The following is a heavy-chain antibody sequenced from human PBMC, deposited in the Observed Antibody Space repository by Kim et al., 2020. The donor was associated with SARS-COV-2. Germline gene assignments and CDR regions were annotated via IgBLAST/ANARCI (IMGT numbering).Heavy chain of an antibody. V-gene: IGHV3-30-3*01. CDR3: ATDPGSRLRGLTYSYYGMDV. Sequence: GGSLRLSCAASGFTFSSCAIHWVRQAPGKGLEWVAGISYDGSNKNYADSVKGRFTISRDNSKNTLYLQMNSLRDEDTALYYCATDPGSRLRGLTYSYYGMDVWGQGTTVTVSS. D-gene: IGHD3-10*01. CDR1: GFTFSSCA. CDR2: ISYDGSNK. J-gene: IGHJ6*02.